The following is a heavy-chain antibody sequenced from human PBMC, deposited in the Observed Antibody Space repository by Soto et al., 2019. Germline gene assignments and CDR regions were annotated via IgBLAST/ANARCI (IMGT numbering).Heavy chain of an antibody. CDR3: AKDRRDGDFMHILVFDF. J-gene: IGHJ5*01. CDR1: GFRLSSYA. Sequence: QVRLVESGGGVVQPGGSLRLSCATSGFRLSSYAMHWVRQAPGKGLEWVALMSYDESKKYYADSVKGRFTISRDTSKNTLVLEMNNLRVEDTAVYYCAKDRRDGDFMHILVFDFWGQGALVTVSS. CDR2: MSYDESKK. V-gene: IGHV3-30*18. D-gene: IGHD3-16*01.